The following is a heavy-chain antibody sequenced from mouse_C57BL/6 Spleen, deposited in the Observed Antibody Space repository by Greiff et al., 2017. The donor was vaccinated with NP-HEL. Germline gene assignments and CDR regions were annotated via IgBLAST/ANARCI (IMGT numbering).Heavy chain of an antibody. CDR3: ASGWNYFDY. CDR1: GYTFTSYW. V-gene: IGHV1-50*01. D-gene: IGHD1-2*01. Sequence: QVQLQQPGAELVKPGASVKLSCKASGYTFTSYWMQWVKQRPGQGLEWIGEIDPSDSYTNYNQKFKGKATLTVDTSSSTAYMQLSSLTSEDSAVYYCASGWNYFDYWGQGTTLTVSS. J-gene: IGHJ2*01. CDR2: IDPSDSYT.